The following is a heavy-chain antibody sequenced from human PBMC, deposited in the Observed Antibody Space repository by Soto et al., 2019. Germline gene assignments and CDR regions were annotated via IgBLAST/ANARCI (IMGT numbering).Heavy chain of an antibody. V-gene: IGHV3-30*03. D-gene: IGHD4-17*01. Sequence: QVPLVESGGGVVQPGRSLRPSCAASGFTFSNFGMHWVRQAPGTGLEWVALISYDGSNKWSADSVKGRFTISRDNSKNTLYLQMSSLRAEDTVYYCAIHPRLRWCLRLILFVVFDFWGQGTLVTVSS. CDR3: AIHPRLRWCLRLILFVVFDF. CDR2: ISYDGSNK. CDR1: GFTFSNFG. J-gene: IGHJ4*02.